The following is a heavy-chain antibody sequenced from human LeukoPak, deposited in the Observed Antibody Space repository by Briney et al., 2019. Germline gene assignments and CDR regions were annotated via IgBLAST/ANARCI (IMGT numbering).Heavy chain of an antibody. D-gene: IGHD1-1*01. Sequence: ASVNVSCKASGYRFSSNHMHGVRQAPGQGLEWRGIIKSGGGGTTYAQKFQGRIALTRDTSTTTFYRDLKNLGFDDTAVYYCARNSNWAFDSWGQGTLVTVSS. CDR3: ARNSNWAFDS. V-gene: IGHV1-46*01. CDR2: IKSGGGGT. CDR1: GYRFSSNH. J-gene: IGHJ4*02.